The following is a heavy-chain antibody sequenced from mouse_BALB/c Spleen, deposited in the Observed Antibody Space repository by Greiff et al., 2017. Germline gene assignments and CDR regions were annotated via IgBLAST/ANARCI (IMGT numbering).Heavy chain of an antibody. D-gene: IGHD2-1*01. CDR2: INPYNDGT. J-gene: IGHJ2*01. CDR1: GYTFTSYV. Sequence: EVQLQQSGAELVRPGTSVKMSCKASGYTFTSYVMHWVKQKPGQGLEWIGYINPYNDGTKYNEKFKSKATLTVDKSSSTAYMQLSSLTSEDSAVYYCARRNGNYFDYWGQGTTLTVSS. V-gene: IGHV1-14*01. CDR3: ARRNGNYFDY.